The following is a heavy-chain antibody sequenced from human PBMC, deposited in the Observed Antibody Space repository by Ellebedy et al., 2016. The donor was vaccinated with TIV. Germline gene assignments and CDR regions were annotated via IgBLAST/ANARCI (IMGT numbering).Heavy chain of an antibody. V-gene: IGHV3-21*01. CDR3: ARSDYGDYPFDY. J-gene: IGHJ4*02. CDR1: GFTFSSYS. Sequence: GESLKISXAASGFTFSSYSMNWVRQAPGKGLEWVSSISSSSSYIYYADSVKGRFTISRDNAKNSLYLQMNSLRAEDTAVYYCARSDYGDYPFDYWGQGTLVTVSS. CDR2: ISSSSSYI. D-gene: IGHD4-17*01.